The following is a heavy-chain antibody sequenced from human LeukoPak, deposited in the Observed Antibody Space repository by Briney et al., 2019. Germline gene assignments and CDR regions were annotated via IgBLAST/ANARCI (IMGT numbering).Heavy chain of an antibody. V-gene: IGHV1-18*01. CDR1: GYTFTDYG. Sequence: VASVKVSCKSSGYTFTDYGITWVRQAPGQGLEGMGLLSAYNADTTYAQSFQGRVTMTTDTFMNTAYMELRSLRSDDTAVYYCVRDRPYYDILAGYYMASDYFDYWGQGTLVTVSS. CDR2: LSAYNADT. CDR3: VRDRPYYDILAGYYMASDYFDY. D-gene: IGHD3-9*01. J-gene: IGHJ4*02.